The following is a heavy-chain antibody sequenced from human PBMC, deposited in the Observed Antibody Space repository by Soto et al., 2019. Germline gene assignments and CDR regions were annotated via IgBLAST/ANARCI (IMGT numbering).Heavy chain of an antibody. CDR3: ARGGAMGVDP. V-gene: IGHV3-74*01. J-gene: IGHJ5*02. Sequence: RRLSCTASGFFFNDKWMHWVRQAPGKGLVWVARIDGHSGTTNYAGSVRGRFTISRDNAKNTVYLHLNTLTDEDTAGYYCARGGAMGVDPWGQGTLVTVSS. CDR1: GFFFNDKW. CDR2: IDGHSGTT. D-gene: IGHD3-10*01.